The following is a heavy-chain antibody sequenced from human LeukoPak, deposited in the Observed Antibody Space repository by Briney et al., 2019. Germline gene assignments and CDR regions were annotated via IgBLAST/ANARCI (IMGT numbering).Heavy chain of an antibody. D-gene: IGHD4-17*01. CDR1: GGYISSSF. J-gene: IGHJ5*02. CDR3: ARLWRPHDYDNWFDH. Sequence: SETLSLTCTVSGGYISSSFWTWVRQAPGKGLELIGFTYDGGRGNYKPSLRSRVDISLDTSNNRYSLRLTSVTAADTGVYYCARLWRPHDYDNWFDHWGQGILVTVSS. V-gene: IGHV4-59*13. CDR2: TYDGGRG.